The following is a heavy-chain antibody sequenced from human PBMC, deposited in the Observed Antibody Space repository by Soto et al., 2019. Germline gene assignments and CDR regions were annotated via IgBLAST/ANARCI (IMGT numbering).Heavy chain of an antibody. V-gene: IGHV1-69*06. CDR1: GGTFSSYP. CDR3: ARRDSHGYFRYFDN. J-gene: IGHJ4*02. Sequence: QVQLVQSGAEVKRPGSSVKVSCKASGGTFSSYPISWVRQAPGQGLEWMGGTNGNLGTGNYAQKFRGRLTITTAISTTTAYMELSSLTSEDTAVYYCARRDSHGYFRYFDNWGQGTLVTVSS. CDR2: TNGNLGTG. D-gene: IGHD4-17*01.